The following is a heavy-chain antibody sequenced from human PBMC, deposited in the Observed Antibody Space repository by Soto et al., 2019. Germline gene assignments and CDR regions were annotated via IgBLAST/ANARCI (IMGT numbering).Heavy chain of an antibody. CDR3: ALSVFGEVNSTLDY. Sequence: EVQLLESGGGLVQPGGSLRLSCAASGFTFSSYAMSWVRQAPGEGLEWVSAISGSGISTYYADSVKGRFTISRDNSKNTLYLQMNSLRAEDTAVYYCALSVFGEVNSTLDYWGQGTLVTVSS. J-gene: IGHJ4*02. V-gene: IGHV3-23*01. CDR1: GFTFSSYA. D-gene: IGHD3-3*01. CDR2: ISGSGIST.